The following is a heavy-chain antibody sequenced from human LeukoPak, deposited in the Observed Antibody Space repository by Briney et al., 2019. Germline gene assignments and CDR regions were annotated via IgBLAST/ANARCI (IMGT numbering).Heavy chain of an antibody. J-gene: IGHJ4*02. Sequence: PGGSLRLSCAASGFTSSDYDMHWVRQATGKGLERVSAIGTAGDTYYTGSVKGRFTISRENAKNSLYLQMNSLRAGDTAVYYCARVAKERVGGVYYFDYWGQGTLVTVSS. V-gene: IGHV3-13*01. CDR2: IGTAGDT. CDR3: ARVAKERVGGVYYFDY. D-gene: IGHD1-1*01. CDR1: GFTSSDYD.